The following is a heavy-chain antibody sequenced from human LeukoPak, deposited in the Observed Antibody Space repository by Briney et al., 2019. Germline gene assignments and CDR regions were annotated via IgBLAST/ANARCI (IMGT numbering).Heavy chain of an antibody. CDR1: GFTFSSYS. CDR3: VRATRVADY. D-gene: IGHD3-3*01. CDR2: ITSSGTYM. J-gene: IGHJ4*02. V-gene: IGHV3-21*01. Sequence: PGGSLRLSCAASGFTFSSYSMNWVRQAPGKGLEWVSSITSSGTYMYYADSVKGRFTISRDNAKNSLYLQMNSLRDEDTAVYYCVRATRVADYWGQGTLVTVSS.